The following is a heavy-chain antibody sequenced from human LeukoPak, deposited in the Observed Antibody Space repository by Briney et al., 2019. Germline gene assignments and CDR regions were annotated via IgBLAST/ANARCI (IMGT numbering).Heavy chain of an antibody. CDR1: GGSISSYY. CDR2: IYTSGRT. J-gene: IGHJ6*03. CDR3: ARDKEDYSSNYYYYMDV. V-gene: IGHV4-4*07. D-gene: IGHD4-11*01. Sequence: SETLSLTCTVSGGSISSYYWSWIRQPAGKGLEWIGRIYTSGRTNYNPSLKSRVTMSVDTSKNQFSLKVSSVTAADTAVYYCARDKEDYSSNYYYYMDVWGKGTTVTVSS.